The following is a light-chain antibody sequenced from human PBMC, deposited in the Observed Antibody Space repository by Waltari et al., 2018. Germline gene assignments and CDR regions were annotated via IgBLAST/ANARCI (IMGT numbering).Light chain of an antibody. Sequence: QVALTQSPSVSASLGASVRLTCTLSSGHTTFAVAWHQLRPGRGPLFLMKISSDGTHSRGDGIPDRCSGSTSGAGRFLTISNVQSEDEAVYVCQTWGTGINWVFGGGTEVTV. CDR1: SGHTTFA. CDR2: ISSDGTH. V-gene: IGLV4-69*01. J-gene: IGLJ3*02. CDR3: QTWGTGINWV.